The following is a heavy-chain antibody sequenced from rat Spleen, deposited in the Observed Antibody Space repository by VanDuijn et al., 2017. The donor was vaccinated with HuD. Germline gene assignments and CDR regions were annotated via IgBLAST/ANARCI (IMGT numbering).Heavy chain of an antibody. CDR1: GFSLMDFS. Sequence: QVQLKESGPGLVQPSQTLSLTCTVSGFSLMDFSVHWVRQPPGKGLEWMGRMKYDGDTYFNSVLKSRLSISRDTSKSRVFLKMNSLQTEDTATYYCTRDPYVMDAWGQGASVTVSS. CDR2: MKYDGDT. CDR3: TRDPYVMDA. V-gene: IGHV2S30*01. J-gene: IGHJ4*01.